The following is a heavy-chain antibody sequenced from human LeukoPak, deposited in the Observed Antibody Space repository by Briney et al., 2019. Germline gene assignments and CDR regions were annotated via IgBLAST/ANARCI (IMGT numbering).Heavy chain of an antibody. Sequence: GGSLRLSCAASGFTFSSYWMSWVRQAPGKGLEWVANIKQDGSEKYYVDSVKGRFTISRDNAKNSLYLQMNSLRAEDTTVYYCARSGWYNYFDYWGQGTLVTVSS. CDR2: IKQDGSEK. J-gene: IGHJ4*02. CDR1: GFTFSSYW. V-gene: IGHV3-7*01. D-gene: IGHD6-19*01. CDR3: ARSGWYNYFDY.